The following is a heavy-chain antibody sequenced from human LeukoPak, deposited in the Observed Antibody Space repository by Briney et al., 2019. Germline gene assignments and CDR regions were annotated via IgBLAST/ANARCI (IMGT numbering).Heavy chain of an antibody. D-gene: IGHD3/OR15-3a*01. V-gene: IGHV4-34*01. CDR3: ARTMTGYYTTVVIESYYYYMDV. CDR1: GGSFSGYY. CDR2: INHSGST. J-gene: IGHJ6*03. Sequence: SETLSLTCAVYGGSFSGYYWSWIRQPPGKGLEWIGEINHSGSTNYNPSLKSRVTISVDTSKNQFSLKLSSVTAADTAVYYCARTMTGYYTTVVIESYYYYMDVWGKGTTVTVSS.